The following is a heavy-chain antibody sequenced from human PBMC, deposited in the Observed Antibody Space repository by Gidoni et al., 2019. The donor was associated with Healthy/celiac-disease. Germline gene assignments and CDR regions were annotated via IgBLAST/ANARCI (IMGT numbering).Heavy chain of an antibody. CDR1: GFTFSSYA. V-gene: IGHV3-30-3*01. CDR2: ISYDGSNK. Sequence: QVQLVESGGGVVQPGRSLRLSCAASGFTFSSYAMHWVRQAPGKGLEWVAVISYDGSNKYYADSVKGRFTISRDNSKNTLYLQMNSLRAEDTAVYYCARDLTYSSSSPPDYWGQGTLVTVSS. J-gene: IGHJ4*02. D-gene: IGHD6-6*01. CDR3: ARDLTYSSSSPPDY.